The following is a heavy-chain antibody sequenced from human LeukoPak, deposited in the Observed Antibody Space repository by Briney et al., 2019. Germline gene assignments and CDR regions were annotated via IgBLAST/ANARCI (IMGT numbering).Heavy chain of an antibody. Sequence: GGSLRLSCAASGFTFSSYGMHWVRQAPGKGLEWVAFIRYDGSNKYYADSVKGRFTISRDNSKNTLYLQMNSLRAEDTAVYYCAKDGSSTSAPDYWGQGTLVTVSS. CDR1: GFTFSSYG. J-gene: IGHJ4*02. CDR2: IRYDGSNK. V-gene: IGHV3-30*02. CDR3: AKDGSSTSAPDY. D-gene: IGHD2-2*01.